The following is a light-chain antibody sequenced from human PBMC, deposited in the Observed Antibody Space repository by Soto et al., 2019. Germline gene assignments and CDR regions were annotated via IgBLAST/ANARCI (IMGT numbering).Light chain of an antibody. V-gene: IGLV2-8*01. CDR3: SSYAGSANLL. CDR1: SADVGGYAY. Sequence: QSVLTQPASVSGSPGQSITISCTGTSADVGGYAYVSWYQFLPGQVPKVIIYEVDKRPSGVPDRFSGSRSGNTASLTVSGLHSEDEGDYYCSSYAGSANLLFGGGTKLTVL. J-gene: IGLJ2*01. CDR2: EVD.